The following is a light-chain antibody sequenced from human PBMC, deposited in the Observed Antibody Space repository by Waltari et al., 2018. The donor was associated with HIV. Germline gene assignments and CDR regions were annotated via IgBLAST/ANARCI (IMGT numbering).Light chain of an antibody. CDR3: QTWGAGIVV. CDR2: LNSDGSH. V-gene: IGLV4-69*01. J-gene: IGLJ2*01. Sequence: QLVLTQSPSASASLGASVKLTCTLSSSHSIYAIAWTQQQPEQGPRYLMNLNSDGSHRKGDGIPDRFSGSASGAERYLTISNVQSEDEGTYYCQTWGAGIVVFGGGTRLSVL. CDR1: SSHSIYA.